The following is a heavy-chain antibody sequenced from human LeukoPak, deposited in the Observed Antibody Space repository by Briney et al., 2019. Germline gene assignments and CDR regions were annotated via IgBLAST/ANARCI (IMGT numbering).Heavy chain of an antibody. CDR2: IRYDGSNK. J-gene: IGHJ4*02. V-gene: IGHV3-30*02. Sequence: PGGSLRLSCAASGFTFSSYGMHWVRQAPGKGLEWVAFIRYDGSNKYYADSVKGRFTISRDNSKNTLYLQMNSLRAEDTAVYYCAEDRRGYSSSWFDYWGQGTLVTVSS. D-gene: IGHD6-13*01. CDR1: GFTFSSYG. CDR3: AEDRRGYSSSWFDY.